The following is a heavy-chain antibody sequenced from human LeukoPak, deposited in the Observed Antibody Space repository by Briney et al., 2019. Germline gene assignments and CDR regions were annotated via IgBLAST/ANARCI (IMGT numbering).Heavy chain of an antibody. D-gene: IGHD6-6*01. V-gene: IGHV1-2*02. CDR3: ARSIAATTHFDY. J-gene: IGHJ4*02. Sequence: ASVKVSCKASGYTFTGYYMHWVRQAPGQGLEWMGWINPNSGGTNYAQEFQGRVTMTRDTSISTAYMELSSLRSEDTAVYYCARSIAATTHFDYWGQGTLVTVSS. CDR2: INPNSGGT. CDR1: GYTFTGYY.